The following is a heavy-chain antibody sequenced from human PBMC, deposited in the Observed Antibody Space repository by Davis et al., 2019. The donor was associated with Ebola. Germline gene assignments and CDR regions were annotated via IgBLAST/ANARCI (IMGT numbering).Heavy chain of an antibody. D-gene: IGHD3-10*01. CDR3: ARDSDYYGPGSYSMDV. Sequence: PGGSLRLSCAASGFTFSSYGMHWVRQAPGKGLEWVAVISYDGSNKYYADSVKGRFTISRDNSKHTLYLQRNSLSAEDTAVYDWARDSDYYGPGSYSMDVWGRGTTVTVSS. V-gene: IGHV3-30*03. CDR2: ISYDGSNK. J-gene: IGHJ6*02. CDR1: GFTFSSYG.